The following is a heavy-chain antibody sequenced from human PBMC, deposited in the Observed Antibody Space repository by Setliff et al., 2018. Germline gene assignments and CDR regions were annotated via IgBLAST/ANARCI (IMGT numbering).Heavy chain of an antibody. CDR1: GGSFSGYY. Sequence: SETLSLTCAVYGGSFSGYYWSWIRQPPGKGLEWIGEINHSGSTNYNPSLKSRVTISVDTSKNQFSLYLQMNSLRAEDTAVYYCARGSSSYDYWGQGTLVTVSS. J-gene: IGHJ4*02. CDR3: ARGSSSYDY. D-gene: IGHD6-6*01. CDR2: INHSGST. V-gene: IGHV4-34*01.